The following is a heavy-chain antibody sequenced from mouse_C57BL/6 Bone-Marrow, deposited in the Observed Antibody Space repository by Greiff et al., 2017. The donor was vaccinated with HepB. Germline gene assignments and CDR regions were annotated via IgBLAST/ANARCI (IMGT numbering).Heavy chain of an antibody. D-gene: IGHD1-1*01. CDR3: ARGITTVVATNGYFDV. J-gene: IGHJ1*03. V-gene: IGHV3-6*01. CDR1: GYSITSGYY. CDR2: ISYDGSN. Sequence: EVHLVESGPGLVKPSQSLSLTCSVTGYSITSGYYWNWIRQFPGNKLEWMGYISYDGSNNYNPSLKNRISITRDTSKNQFFLKLNSVTTEDTATYYCARGITTVVATNGYFDVWGTGTTVTVSS.